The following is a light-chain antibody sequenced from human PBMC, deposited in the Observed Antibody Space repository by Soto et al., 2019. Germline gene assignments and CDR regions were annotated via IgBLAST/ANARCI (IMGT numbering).Light chain of an antibody. Sequence: QSALTQPASVSGSPGQSITISCTGTSSDLGSYNLVSWYQQQPGKAPKLMIYEGTKWPSGVSNRFSGSKSGNTASLTISGLQAEDEADYYCCSYAGSSTYVIFGGGTQLTVL. V-gene: IGLV2-23*01. CDR3: CSYAGSSTYVI. CDR2: EGT. CDR1: SSDLGSYNL. J-gene: IGLJ2*01.